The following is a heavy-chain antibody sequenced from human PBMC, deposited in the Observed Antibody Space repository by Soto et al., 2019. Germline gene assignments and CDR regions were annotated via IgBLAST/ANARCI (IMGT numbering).Heavy chain of an antibody. J-gene: IGHJ4*02. CDR1: GYDFPTYW. D-gene: IGHD1-26*01. Sequence: GESLKISCKTVGYDFPTYWIAWVRQMPGKGLEWMGIHYPGDSDSRYSPSFQGQVTFSSDKSINTAYLQWSSLKPSDTAMYFCARHVSLGSGYFDYWGQGNLVTVSS. CDR2: HYPGDSDS. CDR3: ARHVSLGSGYFDY. V-gene: IGHV5-51*01.